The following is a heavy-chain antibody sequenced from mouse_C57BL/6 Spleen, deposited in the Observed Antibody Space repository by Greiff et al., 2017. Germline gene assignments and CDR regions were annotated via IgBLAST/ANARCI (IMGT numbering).Heavy chain of an antibody. V-gene: IGHV5-6*02. J-gene: IGHJ1*03. CDR3: ARGGLITTVVADWYFDV. Sequence: DVKLQESGGDLVKPGGSLKLSCAASGFTFSSYGMSWVRQTPDKRLEWVATISSGGSYTYYPDSVKGRFTISRDNAKNTLYLQMSSLKSEDTAMYYCARGGLITTVVADWYFDVWGTGTTVTVSS. D-gene: IGHD1-1*01. CDR1: GFTFSSYG. CDR2: ISSGGSYT.